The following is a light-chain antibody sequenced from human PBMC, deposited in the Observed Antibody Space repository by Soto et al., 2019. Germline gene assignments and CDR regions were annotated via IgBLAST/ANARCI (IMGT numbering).Light chain of an antibody. J-gene: IGLJ2*01. CDR3: TSYTTARVRI. CDR1: SSDVGRYNY. V-gene: IGLV2-14*03. CDR2: DVT. Sequence: QSALTQPASVSGFPGQSITISCGGTSSDVGRYNYVSWYQQHPGKAPKLMIYDVTNRPSGVSDRFSGSKSGNTASLTISGLQDEDEADYYCTSYTTARVRIFGGGTKLTVL.